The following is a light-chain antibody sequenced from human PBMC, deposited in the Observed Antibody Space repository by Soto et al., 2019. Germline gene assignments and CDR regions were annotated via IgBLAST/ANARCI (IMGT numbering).Light chain of an antibody. CDR2: AAS. Sequence: DIQMSQSPSSLSASVGDRVTITCRASQGISNYLAWYQQKPGKVPKLLIYAASTLQSGFPSRFSGSGSGTDFPLTISSLQPEDVATYYCQKYNSAPATFGPGTKVDIK. CDR3: QKYNSAPAT. J-gene: IGKJ3*01. V-gene: IGKV1-27*01. CDR1: QGISNY.